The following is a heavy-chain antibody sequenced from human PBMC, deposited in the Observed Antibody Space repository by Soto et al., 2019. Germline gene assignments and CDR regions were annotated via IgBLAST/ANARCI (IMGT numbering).Heavy chain of an antibody. CDR1: GFTFRSFT. V-gene: IGHV3-21*01. J-gene: IGHJ5*02. D-gene: IGHD6-13*01. CDR3: TRDASRDSSARGWFDP. CDR2: ISSTSAYI. Sequence: GGSLRLSCAASGFTFRSFTMNWVRQAPGKGLEWVSTISSTSAYIYYTDALRGRFTISRDNAKNSLHLQMNSLRAEDTAVYYCTRDASRDSSARGWFDPWGPGTLVTVSS.